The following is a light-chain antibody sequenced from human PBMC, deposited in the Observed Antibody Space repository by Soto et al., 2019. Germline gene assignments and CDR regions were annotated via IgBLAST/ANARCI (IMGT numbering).Light chain of an antibody. CDR3: QQRSNWPPYT. V-gene: IGKV3-11*01. CDR2: DAS. Sequence: EIVLTQSPATLSLSPGDRATLSCRASQSVSRYLAWYQQKPGQAPRLLIYDASNRATGVPARFSGSGSETDFTLTISSLEPEDFAVYYCQQRSNWPPYTFGQGTKLEIE. CDR1: QSVSRY. J-gene: IGKJ2*01.